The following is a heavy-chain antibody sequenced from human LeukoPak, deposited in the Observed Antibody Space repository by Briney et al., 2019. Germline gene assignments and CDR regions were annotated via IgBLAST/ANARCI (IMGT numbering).Heavy chain of an antibody. V-gene: IGHV4-39*07. CDR1: GGSISSSSYY. CDR2: IYYSGST. J-gene: IGHJ5*02. Sequence: PSETLSLTCTVSGGSISSSSYYWGWIRQPPGKGLEWIGSIYYSGSTYYNPSLKSRVTISVDTSKNQFSLKLSSVTAADTAVYYCARGEAAADNWFDPWGQGTLVTVSS. D-gene: IGHD6-13*01. CDR3: ARGEAAADNWFDP.